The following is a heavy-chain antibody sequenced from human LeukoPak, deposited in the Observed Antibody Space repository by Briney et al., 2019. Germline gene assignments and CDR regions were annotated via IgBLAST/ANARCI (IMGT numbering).Heavy chain of an antibody. CDR1: GYTFTSYG. D-gene: IGHD2-8*01. CDR2: ISAYNGNT. V-gene: IGHV1-18*01. Sequence: ASVKVSCKASGYTFTSYGISWVRQAPGQGLEWMGWISAYNGNTNYAQKFQGRVTITADESTSTAYMELSSLRSEDTAVYYCARGPDIVLIESYMDVWGKGTTVTVSS. CDR3: ARGPDIVLIESYMDV. J-gene: IGHJ6*03.